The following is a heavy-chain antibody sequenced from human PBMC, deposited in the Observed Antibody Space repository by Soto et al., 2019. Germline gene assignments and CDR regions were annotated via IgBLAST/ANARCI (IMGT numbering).Heavy chain of an antibody. V-gene: IGHV4-4*07. D-gene: IGHD6-19*01. CDR2: IYTTGST. CDR1: GGPISSYY. J-gene: IGHJ5*02. Sequence: PSDAPSLTSSGSGGPISSYYWSWIRQPAGKGLEWIGRIYTTGSTNYNPSLKSRVTMSVDTSKNHFSLKLRSVTAADAAAYYCARVRMAGTVLGSWFGPCGDRPQVSASP. CDR3: ARVRMAGTVLGSWFGP.